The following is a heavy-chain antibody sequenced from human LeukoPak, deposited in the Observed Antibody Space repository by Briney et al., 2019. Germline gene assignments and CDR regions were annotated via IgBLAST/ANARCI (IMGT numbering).Heavy chain of an antibody. CDR3: ARRSSLRALIDY. J-gene: IGHJ4*02. D-gene: IGHD2-2*01. CDR1: GYTFTGYY. CDR2: INPNSGGT. Sequence: ASVKVSCKASGYTFTGYYMHWVRQAPGQGLEWMGWINPNSGGTNYAQKFQGRVTMTRDTSISTAYMELSRLRSDDTAVYYCARRSSLRALIDYWGQGTQVTVSS. V-gene: IGHV1-2*02.